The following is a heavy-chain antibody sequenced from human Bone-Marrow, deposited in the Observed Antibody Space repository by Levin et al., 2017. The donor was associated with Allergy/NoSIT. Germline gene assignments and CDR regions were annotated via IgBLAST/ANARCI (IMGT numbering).Heavy chain of an antibody. CDR1: GFTFSSYS. CDR2: ISSSSSYI. Sequence: GESLKISCAASGFTFSSYSMNWVRQAPGKGLEWVSSISSSSSYIYYADSVKGRFTISRDNAKNSLYLQMNSLRAEDTAVYYCARGGEQQLVFGSWFDPWGQGTLVTVSS. D-gene: IGHD6-13*01. J-gene: IGHJ5*02. V-gene: IGHV3-21*01. CDR3: ARGGEQQLVFGSWFDP.